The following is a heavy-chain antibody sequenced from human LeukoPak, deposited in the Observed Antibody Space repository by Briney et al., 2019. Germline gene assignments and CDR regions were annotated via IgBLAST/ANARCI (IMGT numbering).Heavy chain of an antibody. Sequence: ASVKVSCKASGYTFTSYGISWVRQAPGQGLEWMGWISAYNGNTNYAQKLQGRVTMTTDTSTSTAYMELRSLRSDDTAVYYCARDYPGSAYYDFWSGRATFDYWGQGTLVTVSS. CDR1: GYTFTSYG. CDR3: ARDYPGSAYYDFWSGRATFDY. CDR2: ISAYNGNT. J-gene: IGHJ4*02. D-gene: IGHD3-3*01. V-gene: IGHV1-18*01.